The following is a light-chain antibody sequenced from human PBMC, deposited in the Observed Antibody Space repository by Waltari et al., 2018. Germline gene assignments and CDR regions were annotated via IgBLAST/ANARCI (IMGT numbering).Light chain of an antibody. V-gene: IGLV2-8*01. CDR3: SSYAGRNTL. Sequence: QSALTQPPSASGAPGQSVTISCTGTSSDVGVYNYVSWYQQHPGEAPKLWIYEVSKRPSGVPDRVSGSKSGNTASLTVSGLQAEDEGDYYCSSYAGRNTLFGGGTKLTVL. J-gene: IGLJ2*01. CDR1: SSDVGVYNY. CDR2: EVS.